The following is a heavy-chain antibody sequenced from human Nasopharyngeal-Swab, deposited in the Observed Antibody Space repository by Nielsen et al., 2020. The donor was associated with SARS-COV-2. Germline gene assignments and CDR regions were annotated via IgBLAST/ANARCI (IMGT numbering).Heavy chain of an antibody. J-gene: IGHJ6*02. CDR1: GGSISSYY. Sequence: SETLSLTCTVPGGSISSYYWSWIRQPPGKGLEWIGYIYYSGSTNYNPSLKSRVTISVDTSKNQFSLKLSPVTAADTAVYYCARAAAMADLYHYYGMDVWGQGTTVTVSS. CDR3: ARAAAMADLYHYYGMDV. D-gene: IGHD6-19*01. V-gene: IGHV4-59*01. CDR2: IYYSGST.